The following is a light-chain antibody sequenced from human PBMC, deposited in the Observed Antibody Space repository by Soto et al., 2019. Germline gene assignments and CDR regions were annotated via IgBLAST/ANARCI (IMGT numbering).Light chain of an antibody. CDR2: SYN. J-gene: IGLJ1*01. Sequence: QSVLTQPPSASGTPGQRVTSSCSGSSSNIGSNTVNWYQQLPGTAPKLLIYSYNQRPSGVPDRFSDSKSGTSASLAISGLQSEDEADYYCAAWDDSLSGDVFGTGTKLTVL. V-gene: IGLV1-44*01. CDR1: SSNIGSNT. CDR3: AAWDDSLSGDV.